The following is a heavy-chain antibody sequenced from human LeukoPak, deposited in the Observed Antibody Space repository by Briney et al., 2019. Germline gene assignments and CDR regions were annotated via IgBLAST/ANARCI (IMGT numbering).Heavy chain of an antibody. J-gene: IGHJ4*02. V-gene: IGHV3-66*01. D-gene: IGHD3-10*01. Sequence: GGSLRLSCVVSGLTVNSNYMSWVRQAPGKGLEWVSVIYSGGTTNYADSVKGRFIVYRDNSKNTLYLQMNSLRAEDTAVYYCARDRRITMVRGGTDGLFYFDYWGQGTLVTVSS. CDR1: GLTVNSNY. CDR2: IYSGGTT. CDR3: ARDRRITMVRGGTDGLFYFDY.